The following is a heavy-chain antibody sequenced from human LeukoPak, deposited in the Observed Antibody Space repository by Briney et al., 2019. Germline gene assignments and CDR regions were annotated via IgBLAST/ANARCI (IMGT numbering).Heavy chain of an antibody. V-gene: IGHV5-51*01. CDR2: IYPGDSDT. CDR1: GYSFTSYW. D-gene: IGHD3-10*01. J-gene: IGHJ4*02. Sequence: GESLKISCKGSGYSFTSYWIGWVRQMPGKGLEWMGIIYPGDSDTRYSPSFQGQVTISADKSISTAYLQWSSLKASDTAMYYCARFGFGRVSNPNHWTDHWGQGTLVTVSS. CDR3: ARFGFGRVSNPNHWTDH.